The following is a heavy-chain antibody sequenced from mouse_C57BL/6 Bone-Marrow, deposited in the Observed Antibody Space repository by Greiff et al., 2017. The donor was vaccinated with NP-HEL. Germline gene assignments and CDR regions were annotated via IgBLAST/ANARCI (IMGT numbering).Heavy chain of an antibody. CDR2: INPNYGTT. CDR1: GYSFTDYN. CDR3: ARSDYDEGAWFAY. D-gene: IGHD2-4*01. Sequence: VQLKESGPELVKPGASVKISCKASGYSFTDYNMNWVKQSNGKSLEWIRVINPNYGTTSYNQKFKGKATLTVDQSSSTAYIQLNSLTSEDSAVYYCARSDYDEGAWFAYWGQGTLVTVSA. J-gene: IGHJ3*01. V-gene: IGHV1-39*01.